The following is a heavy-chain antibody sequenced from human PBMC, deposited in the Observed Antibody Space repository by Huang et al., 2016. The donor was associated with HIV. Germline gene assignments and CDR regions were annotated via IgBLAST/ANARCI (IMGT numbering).Heavy chain of an antibody. J-gene: IGHJ4*02. Sequence: EVQLVESGGGLAQPGGSLRLSCVASGYTFSNYSMNWVGQAPGKGLEWVSYISKTSGDTSYAESVKGRFTVSRDNVKNSLYLQMNRLRVEDTAMYYCVRDSSSGLQLRYWGQGALVIVS. D-gene: IGHD3-22*01. V-gene: IGHV3-48*01. CDR2: ISKTSGDT. CDR3: VRDSSSGLQLRY. CDR1: GYTFSNYS.